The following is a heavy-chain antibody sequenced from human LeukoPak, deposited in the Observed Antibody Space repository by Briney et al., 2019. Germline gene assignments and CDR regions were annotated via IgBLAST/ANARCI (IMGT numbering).Heavy chain of an antibody. Sequence: SEALSLTCSVSGFFISNGYYWGWIRPPPGKGLDWIGIINHSGSTYYNPSLKSRVTISVDTSKNQFSLKLSSVTAADTAVYYCARDYDILTGYHAIDYWGQGTLVTVSS. CDR2: INHSGST. CDR1: GFFISNGYY. CDR3: ARDYDILTGYHAIDY. J-gene: IGHJ4*02. D-gene: IGHD3-9*01. V-gene: IGHV4-38-2*02.